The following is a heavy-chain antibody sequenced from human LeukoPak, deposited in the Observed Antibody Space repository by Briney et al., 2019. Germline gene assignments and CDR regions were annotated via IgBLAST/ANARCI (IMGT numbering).Heavy chain of an antibody. CDR2: IWYDGSNK. CDR1: GFTFSSYG. CDR3: AKALVAHYYYYYMDV. J-gene: IGHJ6*03. V-gene: IGHV3-33*06. Sequence: PTGGSLRLSCAASGFTFSSYGMHWVRQAPGKGLEWVAVIWYDGSNKYYADSVKGLFTISRDNSKNTLYLQMNSLRAEDTAVYYCAKALVAHYYYYYMDVWGKGTTVTVSS.